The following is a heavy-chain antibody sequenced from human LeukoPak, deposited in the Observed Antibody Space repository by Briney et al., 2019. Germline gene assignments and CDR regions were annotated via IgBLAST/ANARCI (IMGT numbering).Heavy chain of an antibody. D-gene: IGHD2-2*01. CDR2: ISGSGGST. CDR3: AMEYCSGTSCYWYYYYGMDV. CDR1: GFTFSSYA. J-gene: IGHJ6*02. Sequence: AGGSLRLSCAASGFTFSSYAMSWVRQAPGKGLEWVSAISGSGGSTYYADSVKGRFTISRDNSKNTLYLQMNSLRAEDTAVYYCAMEYCSGTSCYWYYYYGMDVWGQGTTVTVSS. V-gene: IGHV3-23*01.